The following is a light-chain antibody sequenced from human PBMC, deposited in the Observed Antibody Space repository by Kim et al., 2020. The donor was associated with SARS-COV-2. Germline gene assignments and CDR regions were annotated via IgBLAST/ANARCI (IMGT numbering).Light chain of an antibody. CDR3: QAWDSNTVV. CDR1: KLGDEY. Sequence: SYELTQPPSVSVSPGQTASITCSGDKLGDEYASWYQQKPGQSPVVVIYQDKNRPSGIPERFSGSSSGNTATLTISETQAMDEADYYCQAWDSNTVVFGGGTQLTVL. J-gene: IGLJ2*01. V-gene: IGLV3-1*01. CDR2: QDK.